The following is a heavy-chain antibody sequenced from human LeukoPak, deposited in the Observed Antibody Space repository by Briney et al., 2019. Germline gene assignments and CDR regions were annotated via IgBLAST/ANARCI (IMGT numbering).Heavy chain of an antibody. CDR1: GFTFSNYD. Sequence: GGTLRLSCAASGFTFSNYDMSWVRQAPGKGLEWVSGITGSSRTTYYADSVKGRFTISRDNSKNTLYLQMNSLRAEDTAVYYCVRDRYYVPDYWGQGTLVTVSS. V-gene: IGHV3-23*01. CDR2: ITGSSRTT. J-gene: IGHJ4*02. D-gene: IGHD3-10*02. CDR3: VRDRYYVPDY.